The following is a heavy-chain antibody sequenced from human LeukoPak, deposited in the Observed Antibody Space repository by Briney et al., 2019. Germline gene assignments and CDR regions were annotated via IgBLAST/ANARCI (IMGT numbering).Heavy chain of an antibody. J-gene: IGHJ4*02. CDR3: ASYFGDYAPGEDY. V-gene: IGHV3-7*03. CDR2: IKQDGSEK. CDR1: GFTFSSYW. D-gene: IGHD4-17*01. Sequence: GGSLRLSCAASGFTFSSYWMSWVRQAPGKGLEWVANIKQDGSEKYYVDSVKGRFTISRDNAKNSLYLQMNSLRAEDTAVSYCASYFGDYAPGEDYWGQGTLVTVSS.